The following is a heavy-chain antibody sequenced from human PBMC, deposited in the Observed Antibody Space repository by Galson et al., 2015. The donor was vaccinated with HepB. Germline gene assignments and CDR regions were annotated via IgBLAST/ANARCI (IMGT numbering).Heavy chain of an antibody. Sequence: SLRLSCAASGFTLSSYAIHWVRQAPGKGLEWMTMISYDGRNKYYVDSVKGRFTISRDNSKNTLYLQMNSLRAEDTAVYYCARPFSKIRFSFDAFDIWGQGTMVTVSS. CDR2: ISYDGRNK. J-gene: IGHJ3*02. D-gene: IGHD3-3*01. CDR3: ARPFSKIRFSFDAFDI. CDR1: GFTLSSYA. V-gene: IGHV3-30*04.